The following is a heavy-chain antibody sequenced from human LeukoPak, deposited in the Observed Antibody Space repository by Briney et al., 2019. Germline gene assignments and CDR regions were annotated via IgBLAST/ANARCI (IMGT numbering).Heavy chain of an antibody. CDR3: ARGGGSYRYIDY. CDR2: IYYSGST. V-gene: IGHV4-59*01. D-gene: IGHD3-16*02. J-gene: IGHJ4*02. Sequence: SETLSLTCTVSGGSISSYYWSWIRQPPGKGLEWIGYIYYSGSTNYNPSLKSRVTISVDTSKNQFSLKLSSVTAADPAVCYCARGGGSYRYIDYWGQGTLVTVSS. CDR1: GGSISSYY.